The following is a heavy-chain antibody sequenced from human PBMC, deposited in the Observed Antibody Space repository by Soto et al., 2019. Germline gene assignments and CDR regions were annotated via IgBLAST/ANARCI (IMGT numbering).Heavy chain of an antibody. CDR1: GFTVSSNY. D-gene: IGHD3-22*01. V-gene: IGHV3-53*01. CDR2: IYSGGST. CDR3: ARDRVESGYPEYFQH. J-gene: IGHJ1*01. Sequence: EVQLVESGGGLIQPGGSLRLSCVASGFTVSSNYMSWVRQAPGKGLEWVSVIYSGGSTYYADSVKGRFTISRDNSKNTHYLQMNSLRAEDTAVYYCARDRVESGYPEYFQHWGQGTLVTVSS.